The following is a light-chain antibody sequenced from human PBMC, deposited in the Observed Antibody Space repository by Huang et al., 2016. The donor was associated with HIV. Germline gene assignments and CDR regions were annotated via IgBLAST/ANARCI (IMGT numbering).Light chain of an antibody. V-gene: IGKV1-27*01. CDR1: QDIGKF. CDR2: SAS. J-gene: IGKJ1*01. Sequence: DIQMAQSPPSLSASQGVRVTLTCRASQDIGKFLAWFQQKPGGIPKLLIYSASTLQLGVPSRFTGRGSGTEFTLTITNLQPEDVATYYCQRYDTAPRAFGPGTKVDIK. CDR3: QRYDTAPRA.